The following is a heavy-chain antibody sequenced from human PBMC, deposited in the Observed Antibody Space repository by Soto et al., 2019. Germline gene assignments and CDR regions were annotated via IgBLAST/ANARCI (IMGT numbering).Heavy chain of an antibody. Sequence: QVQLVQSGAEVKKPGSSVTVSCKASGGTFSSYSINWVRQAPGRGLEWMGEIIPIFGTANYAQKFQGRVTITAGASTSTAYMELSSLRSEDTAVYYCARDGGRHSGGIDYWGQGTLVTVSS. CDR3: ARDGGRHSGGIDY. CDR2: IIPIFGTA. J-gene: IGHJ4*02. D-gene: IGHD2-15*01. V-gene: IGHV1-69*01. CDR1: GGTFSSYS.